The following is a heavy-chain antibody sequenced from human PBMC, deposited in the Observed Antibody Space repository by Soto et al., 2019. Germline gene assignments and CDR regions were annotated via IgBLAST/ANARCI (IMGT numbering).Heavy chain of an antibody. V-gene: IGHV3-11*01. J-gene: IGHJ6*01. CDR3: ARDGLHYYAVDF. CDR2: ISSTGGTV. Sequence: LRLPCAAAGFTLSDYYLTWVRQTPGKGLERISYISSTGGTVTYADSVKGRFPISRRNIKNSLFLQMTSLRDEDTAVYYCARDGLHYYAVDFPGQGTTGNVSS. CDR1: GFTLSDYY.